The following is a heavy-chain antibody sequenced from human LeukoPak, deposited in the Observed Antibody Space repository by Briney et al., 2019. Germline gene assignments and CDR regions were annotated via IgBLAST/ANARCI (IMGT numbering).Heavy chain of an antibody. CDR2: ISGSGTFI. V-gene: IGHV3-48*02. D-gene: IGHD3-16*01. Sequence: PGGSLRLSCAASGFTFSSYSMNWVRQAPGKGLEWLSFISGSGTFIYYADSVRGRFTISRDSARNSLYLQMNSLRDEDTAEYFCARDDGLGYWGQGTLVTVSS. CDR3: ARDDGLGY. CDR1: GFTFSSYS. J-gene: IGHJ4*02.